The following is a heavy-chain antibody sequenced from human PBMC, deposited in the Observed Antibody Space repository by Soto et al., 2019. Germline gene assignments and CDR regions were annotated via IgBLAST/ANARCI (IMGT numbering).Heavy chain of an antibody. J-gene: IGHJ6*03. Sequence: SETLSLTCAVYGGSFSGYYWSWIRQPPGKGLEWIGEINHSGSTNYNPSLKSRVTISVDTSKNQFSLKLSSVTAADTAVYYCARGATIMCYYYMDVWGKGTTVTVSS. CDR2: INHSGST. CDR1: GGSFSGYY. D-gene: IGHD5-12*01. CDR3: ARGATIMCYYYMDV. V-gene: IGHV4-34*01.